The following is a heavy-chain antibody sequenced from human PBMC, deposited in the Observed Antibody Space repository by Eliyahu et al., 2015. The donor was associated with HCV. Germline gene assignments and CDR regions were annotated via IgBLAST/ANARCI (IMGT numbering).Heavy chain of an antibody. CDR2: INNDGSRT. J-gene: IGHJ4*02. Sequence: LVVSGGGEVQPGGSLRLSCEASAFTFSSYWMHWVRQAPGKGLVWVSRINNDGSRTAYADSVKGRFTIPRDNAKNTLYLQMSSLRVEDTAVYYCHWGQGTLVTVSS. CDR3: H. CDR1: AFTFSSYW. V-gene: IGHV3-74*01.